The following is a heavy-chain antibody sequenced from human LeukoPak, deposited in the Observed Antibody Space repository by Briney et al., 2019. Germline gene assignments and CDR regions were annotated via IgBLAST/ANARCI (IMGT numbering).Heavy chain of an antibody. Sequence: GGSLRLSCAASGFTFSAFGMHWVRQAPGKGLEWVTFIPYDGSDKYYADSVKGRFTISRDNAKNSLYLQMNSLRAEDTAVYYCARDRDMGYCSGGSCYSHTDLGYWGQGTLVTVSS. V-gene: IGHV3-30*12. CDR3: ARDRDMGYCSGGSCYSHTDLGY. CDR1: GFTFSAFG. J-gene: IGHJ4*02. CDR2: IPYDGSDK. D-gene: IGHD2-15*01.